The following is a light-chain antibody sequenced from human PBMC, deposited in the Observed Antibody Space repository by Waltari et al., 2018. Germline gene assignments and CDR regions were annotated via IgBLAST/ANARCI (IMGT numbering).Light chain of an antibody. CDR2: DVS. Sequence: QSALTQPRSVSGSPGQSVTISCTGTSSDVGGYNYVSWYQQHPGNAPKRMIEDVSERPSGVPDRFSGSKSGNTASLTSSWLQAEDEADYYCCSYAGTYTWVFGGETKLTVL. CDR1: SSDVGGYNY. V-gene: IGLV2-11*01. J-gene: IGLJ3*02. CDR3: CSYAGTYTWV.